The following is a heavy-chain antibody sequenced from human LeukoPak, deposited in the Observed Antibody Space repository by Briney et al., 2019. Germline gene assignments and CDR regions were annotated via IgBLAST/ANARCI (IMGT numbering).Heavy chain of an antibody. J-gene: IGHJ4*02. CDR2: ISSGSTYM. Sequence: PGGSLRLSCAASGVTFRSDTLNWVRQAPGKGLEWVSSISSGSTYMYYADSVKGRFTISRDNAKNSLYLQMNSLRAEDTAVYYCAKDLPSLTYWGQGTLVTVSS. V-gene: IGHV3-21*01. CDR3: AKDLPSLTY. CDR1: GVTFRSDT.